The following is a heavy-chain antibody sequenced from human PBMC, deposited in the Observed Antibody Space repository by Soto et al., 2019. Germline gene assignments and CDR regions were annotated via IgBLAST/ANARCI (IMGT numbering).Heavy chain of an antibody. CDR3: AHYQDSSGKWGFDS. CDR2: IYWDDDK. Sequence: QITLKESGPTLVNPTQSLSLTCAFSGFSLRTRGQGVGWVRRPPGRALEWLALIYWDDDKRFTSSLSTRLTITKDASKSQVVLTMTNMDPVDTGTYFCAHYQDSSGKWGFDSWGQGTLVTVSS. CDR1: GFSLRTRGQG. D-gene: IGHD3-22*01. V-gene: IGHV2-5*02. J-gene: IGHJ4*02.